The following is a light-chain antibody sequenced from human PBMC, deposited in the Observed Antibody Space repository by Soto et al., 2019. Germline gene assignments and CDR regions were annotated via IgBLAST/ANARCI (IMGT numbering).Light chain of an antibody. CDR3: QQCFSAPPWT. J-gene: IGKJ1*01. CDR1: QSINNY. CDR2: DAS. V-gene: IGKV1-39*01. Sequence: DIQMTQSPSSLSASVGDRITITCRSSQSINNYLNWYQQRPGKAPKVIIYDASRLQSRVPSRFSGSGSGTDYDLTISSLQHEDFATYYCQQCFSAPPWTFGQGTKVEI.